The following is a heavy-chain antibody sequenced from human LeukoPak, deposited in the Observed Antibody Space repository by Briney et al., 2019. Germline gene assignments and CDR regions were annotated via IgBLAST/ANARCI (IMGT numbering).Heavy chain of an antibody. CDR1: GFTFSSYE. CDR2: ISSSGSTI. J-gene: IGHJ4*02. CDR3: ARGITTIRGVIAIDF. Sequence: GGSLRLSCAASGFTFSSYEMNWVRQAPGKGLEWVSYISSSGSTIYYADSVKGRFTISRDNAKNSLYLQMNSLRAEDTAVYYCARGITTIRGVIAIDFWGQGTLVTVSS. V-gene: IGHV3-48*03. D-gene: IGHD3-10*01.